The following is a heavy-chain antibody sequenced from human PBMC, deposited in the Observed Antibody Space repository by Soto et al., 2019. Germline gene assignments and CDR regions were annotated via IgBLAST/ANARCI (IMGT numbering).Heavy chain of an antibody. D-gene: IGHD2-2*01. Sequence: GGSLRLSCAASGFTFSSYAMSWVRQAPGKGLEWVSAISGSGGSTYYADSVKGRFTISRDNSKNTLYLQMNSLRDEDTAVYYCARTYCSSFSCHSYYYGMDVWGQGTTVTVSS. J-gene: IGHJ6*02. CDR3: ARTYCSSFSCHSYYYGMDV. V-gene: IGHV3-23*01. CDR1: GFTFSSYA. CDR2: ISGSGGST.